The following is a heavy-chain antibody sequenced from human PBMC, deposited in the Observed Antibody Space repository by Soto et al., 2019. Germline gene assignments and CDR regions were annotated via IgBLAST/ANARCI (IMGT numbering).Heavy chain of an antibody. CDR1: GFTFDDYA. CDR2: ISWNSGSI. D-gene: IGHD3-9*01. J-gene: IGHJ5*02. CDR3: AKDSKASHYDILTGYLNWFDP. V-gene: IGHV3-9*01. Sequence: GGSLRLSCAASGFTFDDYAMHWVRQAPGKGLEWVSGISWNSGSIGYADSVKGRFTISRDNAKNSLYLQMNSLRAEDTALYYCAKDSKASHYDILTGYLNWFDPWGQGTLVTVSS.